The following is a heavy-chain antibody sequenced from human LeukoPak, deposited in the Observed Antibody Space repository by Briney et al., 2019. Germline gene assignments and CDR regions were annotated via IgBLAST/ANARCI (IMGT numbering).Heavy chain of an antibody. D-gene: IGHD5-24*01. Sequence: ASVKVSCKASGYTFTRYSMSWVRQAPGQGLEWMGWINTNTGNPTYAQGFTGRFISSLDTSVSTAYLQISSLKAEDTAVYYCARDYNSATEYWGQGTLVTVSS. J-gene: IGHJ4*02. CDR3: ARDYNSATEY. CDR2: INTNTGNP. CDR1: GYTFTRYS. V-gene: IGHV7-4-1*02.